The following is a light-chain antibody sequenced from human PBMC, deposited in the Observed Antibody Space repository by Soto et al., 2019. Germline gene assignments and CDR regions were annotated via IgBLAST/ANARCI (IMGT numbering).Light chain of an antibody. CDR3: SSYTSSSTLDYV. CDR2: EVS. Sequence: QSVLTQPASVSGSPGQSITISCTGTSSDVGGYNYVSWYQQHPGKAPKLMIYEVSNRPSGVSNRFSGSKSGNTAPLTISGLQAEDEADYYCSSYTSSSTLDYVFGTGTKLTVL. V-gene: IGLV2-14*01. J-gene: IGLJ1*01. CDR1: SSDVGGYNY.